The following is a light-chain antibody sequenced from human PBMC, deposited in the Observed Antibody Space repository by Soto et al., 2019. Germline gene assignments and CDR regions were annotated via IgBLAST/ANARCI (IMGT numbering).Light chain of an antibody. Sequence: QSALTQPASVSGSPGQSIPISCTGTSSDVGGYNFVSWYQQHPGKTPKLLIYGVSNRPSGVSNRFSGSKSGNTASLTISGLQTEDEADYYCSSYTTSSTVVFGGGTKLTVL. CDR2: GVS. CDR1: SSDVGGYNF. CDR3: SSYTTSSTVV. V-gene: IGLV2-14*01. J-gene: IGLJ2*01.